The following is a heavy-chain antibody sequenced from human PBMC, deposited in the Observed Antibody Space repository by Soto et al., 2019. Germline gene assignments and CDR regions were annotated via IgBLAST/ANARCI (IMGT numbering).Heavy chain of an antibody. D-gene: IGHD3-10*01. V-gene: IGHV4-30-4*02. CDR2: IYYSGST. J-gene: IGHJ5*02. CDR1: GGSISSGDYY. Sequence: SETLSLTCTVSGGSISSGDYYLSWIRQPPGKDLEWIGYIYYSGSTYYNPSLKSRVTISVDTSKYQFYLKLSSVTAADTAVYCCDRAVANLHYGSQGWFDPWGQGTLVTVSS. CDR3: DRAVANLHYGSQGWFDP.